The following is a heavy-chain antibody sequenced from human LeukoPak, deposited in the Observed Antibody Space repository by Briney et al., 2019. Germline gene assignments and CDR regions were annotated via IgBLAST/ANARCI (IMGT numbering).Heavy chain of an antibody. CDR2: ITPFNGNT. CDR1: GYTFTYRY. Sequence: GASVKVSCKASGYTFTYRYLHWVRQAPGQALEWMGWITPFNGNTNYAQKFQGRVTMTRDTSISTAYMELSSLRSEDTAVFYCARNNYGGHDAFDIWGQGTLVTVSS. V-gene: IGHV1-45*02. J-gene: IGHJ3*02. CDR3: ARNNYGGHDAFDI. D-gene: IGHD4-11*01.